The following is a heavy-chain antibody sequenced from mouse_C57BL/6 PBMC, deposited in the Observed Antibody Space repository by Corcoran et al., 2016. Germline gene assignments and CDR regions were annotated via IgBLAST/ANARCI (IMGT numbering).Heavy chain of an antibody. CDR3: ACGGSSYVHWYSDV. Sequence: QVQLKQSGAELVRHGASVKLSCKASGDTFTDYYINWVKQRPGKGLEGIARIYPGSGNTYYNEKFKGKATLTAEKSSSTAYMQRSSLTSEDSAVYICACGGSSYVHWYSDVWGTGTTVTVSS. D-gene: IGHD1-1*01. CDR1: GDTFTDYY. J-gene: IGHJ1*03. V-gene: IGHV1-76*01. CDR2: IYPGSGNT.